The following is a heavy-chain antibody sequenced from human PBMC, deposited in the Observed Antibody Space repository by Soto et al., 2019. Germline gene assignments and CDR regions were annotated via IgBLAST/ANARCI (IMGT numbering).Heavy chain of an antibody. V-gene: IGHV4-61*01. D-gene: IGHD1-26*01. CDR3: ARIVVGVTVDL. J-gene: IGHJ4*02. CDR2: ISHTGDT. CDR1: DASVWSDSYF. Sequence: QVQLRESGPGLLKPSETLSLTCTVSDASVWSDSYFWTWIRQPPGKGLEWIAYISHTGDTNYNPSLKSRVTISIDTSRNQFSLTVTSVTAVDTAVYFCARIVVGVTVDLWGQGSLVTVSS.